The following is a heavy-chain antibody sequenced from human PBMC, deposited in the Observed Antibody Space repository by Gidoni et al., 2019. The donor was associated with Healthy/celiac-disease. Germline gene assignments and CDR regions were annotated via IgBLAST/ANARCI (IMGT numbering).Heavy chain of an antibody. CDR1: GFTFSSYS. CDR3: ARVNPPAGFTSYYYYGMDV. J-gene: IGHJ6*02. D-gene: IGHD6-13*01. V-gene: IGHV3-48*01. CDR2: ISSSSSTI. Sequence: EVQLVESGGGLVQPGGSLRLSCAASGFTFSSYSMNWVRQAPGKGLEWVSYISSSSSTIYYADSVKGRFTISRDNAKNSLYLQMNSLRAEDTAVYYCARVNPPAGFTSYYYYGMDVWGQGTTVTVSS.